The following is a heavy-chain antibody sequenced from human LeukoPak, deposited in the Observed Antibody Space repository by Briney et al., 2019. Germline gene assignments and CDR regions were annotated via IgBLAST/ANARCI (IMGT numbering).Heavy chain of an antibody. CDR2: INWNGGST. CDR3: ARDWFTRLGELSPDRAFDY. CDR1: GFTSEDYT. V-gene: IGHV3-20*04. D-gene: IGHD3-16*02. J-gene: IGHJ4*02. Sequence: GGSLRLSRAASGFTSEDYTVIGARQAPGKGREGFAGINWNGGSTGYEDSVKGRFTISRNNAKNSLYLQMNSQRAEDTALYYCARDWFTRLGELSPDRAFDYWGQGTLVTVSS.